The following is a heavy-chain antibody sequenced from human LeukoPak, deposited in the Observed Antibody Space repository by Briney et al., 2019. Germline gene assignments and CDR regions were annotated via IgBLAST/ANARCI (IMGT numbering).Heavy chain of an antibody. CDR3: ARSHNWNYDTFDY. D-gene: IGHD1-7*01. J-gene: IGHJ4*02. CDR1: GCSVSNNSAA. Sequence: SRTLSLTFGICGCSVSNNSAAWNWLRQSPSRGLEGLGRTYYRSKWYNDYAVSVKSRITINPDTSKNQFSLQLNSVTPEDTAVYYCARSHNWNYDTFDYWGQGTLVTVSS. CDR2: TYYRSKWYN. V-gene: IGHV6-1*01.